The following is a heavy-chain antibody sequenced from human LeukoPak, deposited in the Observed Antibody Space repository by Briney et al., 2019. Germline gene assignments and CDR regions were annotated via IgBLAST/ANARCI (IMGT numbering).Heavy chain of an antibody. CDR3: ARGRGYYDSSGYYPLGY. Sequence: PGGSLRLSCAASGFTFSSYAMHWVRQAPGKGLEWVAVISYDGSNKYYADSVKGRFTISRDNSKNTLYLQMNSLRAEDTAVYYCARGRGYYDSSGYYPLGYWGQGTLVTVSS. D-gene: IGHD3-22*01. CDR1: GFTFSSYA. J-gene: IGHJ4*02. V-gene: IGHV3-30-3*01. CDR2: ISYDGSNK.